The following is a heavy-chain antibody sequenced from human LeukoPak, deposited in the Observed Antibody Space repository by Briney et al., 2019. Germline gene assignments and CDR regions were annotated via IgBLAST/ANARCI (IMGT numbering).Heavy chain of an antibody. CDR1: GGSISSYY. D-gene: IGHD1-1*01. V-gene: IGHV4-59*01. CDR3: ARSRSNWYFDY. Sequence: SETLSLTCTVSGGSISSYYWSWIRQPPGKGLEWIGYIYYSGSTNYNPSLKSRVTISVDTSKNQFSLMLSSVTAADTAVYYCARSRSNWYFDYWGQGTLVTASS. CDR2: IYYSGST. J-gene: IGHJ4*02.